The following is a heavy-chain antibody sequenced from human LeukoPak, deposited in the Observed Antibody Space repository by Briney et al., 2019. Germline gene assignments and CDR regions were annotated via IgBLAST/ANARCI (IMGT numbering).Heavy chain of an antibody. CDR2: NK. CDR1: GFSSSSFA. D-gene: IGHD3-10*01. Sequence: GGSLRLSCGASGFSSSSFAMHWVRQAPGKGLEWVAVNKYYEDSVKGRFTISRGNSKNTVYLQMNSLRAEEMAVYYCAKGSGGYSGSGSPHFDSWGQGTLVAVSS. V-gene: IGHV3-33*06. J-gene: IGHJ4*02. CDR3: AKGSGGYSGSGSPHFDS.